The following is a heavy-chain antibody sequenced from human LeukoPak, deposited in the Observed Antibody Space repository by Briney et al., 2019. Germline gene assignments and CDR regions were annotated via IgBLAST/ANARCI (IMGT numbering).Heavy chain of an antibody. CDR1: GYSISSGYY. V-gene: IGHV4-38-2*01. D-gene: IGHD4-17*01. CDR2: IYHSGST. J-gene: IGHJ4*02. CDR3: ARQGDYNGYFDY. Sequence: SETLSLTCAVSGYSISSGYYWGWIRQPPGKGLEWIGSIYHSGSTYYSPSLKSRVTISVGTSKNQSSLKLSSVTAADTAVYYCARQGDYNGYFDYWGQGTLVTVSS.